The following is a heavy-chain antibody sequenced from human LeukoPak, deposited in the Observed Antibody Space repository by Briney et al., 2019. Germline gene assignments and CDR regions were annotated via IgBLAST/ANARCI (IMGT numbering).Heavy chain of an antibody. V-gene: IGHV4-38-2*01. D-gene: IGHD6-13*01. CDR3: ARHGQQLVRYDY. Sequence: KPSETLSLTCAVSGYSISSGYYWGWIRQPPGKGLEWIGSIYHSGSTYYNPSLKSRVTISVDTSKNQFSLKLSSVTAADTAVYYCARHGQQLVRYDYWGQGTLVTVSS. CDR2: IYHSGST. J-gene: IGHJ4*02. CDR1: GYSISSGYY.